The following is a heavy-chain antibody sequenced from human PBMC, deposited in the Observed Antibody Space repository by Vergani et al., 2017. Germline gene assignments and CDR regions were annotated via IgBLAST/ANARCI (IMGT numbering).Heavy chain of an antibody. D-gene: IGHD2-2*01. V-gene: IGHV4-59*01. J-gene: IGHJ6*03. Sequence: QVQLQESGPGLVKPSETLSLTCTVSGGSISSYYWSWIRQPPGKGLEWIGYIYYSGSTNYNPSLKSRVTISVDTSKNQFSLKLRSVTAADTAVYDCAGGQYQLLSTNYYYYMDVWGKGTTVTVSS. CDR1: GGSISSYY. CDR2: IYYSGST. CDR3: AGGQYQLLSTNYYYYMDV.